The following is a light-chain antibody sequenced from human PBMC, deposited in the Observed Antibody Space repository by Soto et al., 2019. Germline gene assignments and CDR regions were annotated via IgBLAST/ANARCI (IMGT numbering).Light chain of an antibody. CDR3: TSYASSSNYV. CDR2: DVS. V-gene: IGLV2-14*03. CDR1: SSDVGGYNH. Sequence: QSALTQPASVSGSPGQSITISCTGTSSDVGGYNHVSWYQQHPGKAPKLMIYDVSNRPSGVSNRFFGSKSDNTASLTISGLQAEDEADYYCTSYASSSNYVFGNGTKVTVL. J-gene: IGLJ1*01.